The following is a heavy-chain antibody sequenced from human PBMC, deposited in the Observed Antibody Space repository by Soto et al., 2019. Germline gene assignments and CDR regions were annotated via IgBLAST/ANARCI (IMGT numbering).Heavy chain of an antibody. CDR3: ADRRLSGMLGVWFDP. CDR2: IYWDDDK. V-gene: IGHV2-5*02. D-gene: IGHD2-8*01. Sequence: QITLKESGPTLVKPTQTLTLTCSFSGFSLNTTGVSVVWIRQPPGKALEWLALIYWDDDKRYSPSLKSRLTVTKDSSKNRVVLTLTNMDPVDTATYYCADRRLSGMLGVWFDPCGQGTLVTVSS. J-gene: IGHJ5*02. CDR1: GFSLNTTGVS.